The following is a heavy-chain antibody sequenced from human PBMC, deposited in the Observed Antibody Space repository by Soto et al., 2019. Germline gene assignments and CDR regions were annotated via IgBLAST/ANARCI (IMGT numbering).Heavy chain of an antibody. V-gene: IGHV5-51*01. CDR1: GYSFTSYW. CDR2: IYPGDSDT. J-gene: IGHJ6*02. CDR3: ARQGWFGANYYYYYGMDV. D-gene: IGHD3-10*01. Sequence: GESLKISCKGSGYSFTSYWIGWVRQMPGKGLEWMGIIYPGDSDTRYSPSFQGQVTISADKSISTAYLQWSSLKASDTAMYYCARQGWFGANYYYYYGMDVWGQGTTVTVSS.